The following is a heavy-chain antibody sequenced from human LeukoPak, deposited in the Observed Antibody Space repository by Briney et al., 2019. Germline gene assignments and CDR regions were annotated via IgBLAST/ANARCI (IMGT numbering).Heavy chain of an antibody. V-gene: IGHV4-39*01. J-gene: IGHJ4*02. D-gene: IGHD3-22*01. Sequence: SETLSLTCTVSGGSISSSSYYWGWIRQPPGKGLEWIGSIYYSGSTYYNPSLKSRVTISVDTSKNQFSLKLSSVTAADTAVYYCARQGGNYYDSSGYYLPFDYWGQGTLVTVSS. CDR1: GGSISSSSYY. CDR3: ARQGGNYYDSSGYYLPFDY. CDR2: IYYSGST.